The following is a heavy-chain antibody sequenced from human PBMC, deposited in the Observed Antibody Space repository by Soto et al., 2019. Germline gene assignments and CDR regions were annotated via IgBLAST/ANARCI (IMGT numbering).Heavy chain of an antibody. CDR3: ARDDVAVAKYYFDY. D-gene: IGHD6-19*01. CDR2: IWYDGSNK. CDR1: GFTFSSYG. J-gene: IGHJ4*02. Sequence: QVQLVESGGGVVQPGRSLRLSCAASGFTFSSYGMHWVRQAPGKGLEWVAVIWYDGSNKYYADSVKGRFTISRDNSKNTLYLQMNSLRAEDTAVYYCARDDVAVAKYYFDYWGQGTLVTVSS. V-gene: IGHV3-33*01.